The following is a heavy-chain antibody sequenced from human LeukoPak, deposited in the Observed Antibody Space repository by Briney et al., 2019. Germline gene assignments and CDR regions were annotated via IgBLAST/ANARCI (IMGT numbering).Heavy chain of an antibody. CDR3: AFHTSYYYDSSGLT. Sequence: GGSLRLSCAASGFTFSSYAMHWVRQAPGKGLEWVAVISYDGSNKYYADSVKGRFTISRDNSKNTLYLQMNSLRAEDTAVYYCAFHTSYYYDSSGLTWGQGTLVTVSS. V-gene: IGHV3-30-3*01. CDR1: GFTFSSYA. D-gene: IGHD3-22*01. CDR2: ISYDGSNK. J-gene: IGHJ5*02.